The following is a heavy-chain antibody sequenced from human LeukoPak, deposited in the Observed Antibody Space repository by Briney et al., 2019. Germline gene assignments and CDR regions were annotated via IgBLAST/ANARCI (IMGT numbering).Heavy chain of an antibody. Sequence: PGGSLRLSCEASGFTFSNYSMVWVRQAPEKGLEWVSYIRSSSTTIYYADSVKGRFTFSRDNSKNTLYLQMNSLRAEDTAVYYCAKDRSIAAGDDAFDIWGQGTMVTVSS. CDR3: AKDRSIAAGDDAFDI. J-gene: IGHJ3*02. CDR1: GFTFSNYS. D-gene: IGHD6-13*01. CDR2: IRSSSTTI. V-gene: IGHV3-48*01.